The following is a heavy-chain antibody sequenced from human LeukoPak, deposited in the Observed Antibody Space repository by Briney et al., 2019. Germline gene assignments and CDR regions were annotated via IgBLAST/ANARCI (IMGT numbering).Heavy chain of an antibody. CDR2: IYASGNT. J-gene: IGHJ4*02. D-gene: IGHD3-16*01. Sequence: SETLSLTCTVSGGSISSYYWSWVRQPAGKGLEWIGRIYASGNTNYNPSLKGRVTMTVDTSKNQFSLKLSSVTAADTAVYYCGEKKGRWGGGFLDYWGQGTLVTVSS. CDR1: GGSISSYY. CDR3: GEKKGRWGGGFLDY. V-gene: IGHV4-4*07.